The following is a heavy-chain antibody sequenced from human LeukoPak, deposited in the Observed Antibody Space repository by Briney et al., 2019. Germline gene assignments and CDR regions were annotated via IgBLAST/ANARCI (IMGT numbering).Heavy chain of an antibody. CDR2: ISSGSSTI. Sequence: QPGGSLRLSCAASGFTVSSNYMSWVRQAPGKGLEWVSYISSGSSTIYYADSVKGRFTTSRDNAADSLFLQMNSLRAEDTAVYYCARDGGGPDAFDIWGRGTMVTVSS. CDR1: GFTVSSNY. J-gene: IGHJ3*02. CDR3: ARDGGGPDAFDI. V-gene: IGHV3-48*01.